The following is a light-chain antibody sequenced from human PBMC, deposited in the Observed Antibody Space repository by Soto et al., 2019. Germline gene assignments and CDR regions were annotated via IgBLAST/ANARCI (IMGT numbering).Light chain of an antibody. CDR1: HDISNY. CDR2: VAS. V-gene: IGKV1-33*01. J-gene: IGKJ3*01. CDR3: QYCDYLPL. Sequence: DIQMNQSPSSLSASVGDRVTITCQASHDISNYLNWYQHKPGKAPKLLIYVASNLETGVPSRFSGSGSGTDFTFTISSLQPEDIATYYCQYCDYLPLFGPGTTVDLK.